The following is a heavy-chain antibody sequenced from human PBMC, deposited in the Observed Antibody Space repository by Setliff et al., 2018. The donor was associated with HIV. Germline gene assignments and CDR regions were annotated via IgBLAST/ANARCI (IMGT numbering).Heavy chain of an antibody. Sequence: PRESLKISCKASGYTFSTYWIGWVRQKPGKGLEYMGIIYAGDSDARYSPSFQGQVTFSADKSISTVYLQWSSLKTSDTAMYYCARGSGHDKGSWFDPWGQGTLVTVSS. CDR1: GYTFSTYW. J-gene: IGHJ5*02. V-gene: IGHV5-51*01. D-gene: IGHD5-12*01. CDR2: IYAGDSDA. CDR3: ARGSGHDKGSWFDP.